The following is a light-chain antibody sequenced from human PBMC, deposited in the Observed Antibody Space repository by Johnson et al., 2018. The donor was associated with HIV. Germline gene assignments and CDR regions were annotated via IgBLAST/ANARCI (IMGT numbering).Light chain of an antibody. CDR3: GTWDSSLNV. Sequence: QAVLTQPPSVSAAPGQKVTISCSGNSSNIENNYVSWYQHLPGTAPKVLIYDNDKRHSGIPDRFSGSKSGTSATLGITGLQTGDEADYYCGTWDSSLNVFGTGTKVTVL. CDR2: DND. CDR1: SSNIENNY. J-gene: IGLJ1*01. V-gene: IGLV1-51*01.